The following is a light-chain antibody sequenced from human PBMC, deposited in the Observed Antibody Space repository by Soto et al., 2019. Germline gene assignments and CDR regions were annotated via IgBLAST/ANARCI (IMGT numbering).Light chain of an antibody. CDR3: QQYKNWPLT. J-gene: IGKJ4*01. V-gene: IGKV3-15*01. CDR2: AAS. Sequence: EIVMTQSPATLSVSPGERATLSCRASQSVSSSLAWYQKNPGQAPRLLIYAASTRATGIPARFSGSGSGTEFTLTISSLQSEDFAVYYCQQYKNWPLTFVGGTKVEIK. CDR1: QSVSSS.